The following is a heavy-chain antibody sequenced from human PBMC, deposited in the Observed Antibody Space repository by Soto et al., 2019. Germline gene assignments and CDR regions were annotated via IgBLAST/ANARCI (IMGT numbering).Heavy chain of an antibody. D-gene: IGHD3-10*01. CDR3: AKDYRLLWFGELLPSQATRYFDY. CDR1: GFTFSTYA. CDR2: VSGSGHTT. V-gene: IGHV3-23*01. Sequence: GGSLRLSCEASGFTFSTYAMNWVRQAPWKGLEWVSTVSGSGHTTYYADSVKGRFSISRENSKNTLFLQMDSLTAEDTAVYYCAKDYRLLWFGELLPSQATRYFDYWGQGTLVTGSS. J-gene: IGHJ4*02.